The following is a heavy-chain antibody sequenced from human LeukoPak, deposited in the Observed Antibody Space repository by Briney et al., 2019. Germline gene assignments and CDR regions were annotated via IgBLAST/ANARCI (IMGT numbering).Heavy chain of an antibody. CDR3: ARDVLEGAFDY. CDR2: IKEDGNKE. V-gene: IGHV3-7*01. Sequence: PGGSLRLSCGASGFTFSNYWMAWVRQAPGKGLEWVANIKEDGNKENYVDSVKGRFTISRDNVKNSLYLQMNSLRAEDTAVYYCARDVLEGAFDYWGQGTLVTVSP. D-gene: IGHD3-16*01. CDR1: GFTFSNYW. J-gene: IGHJ4*02.